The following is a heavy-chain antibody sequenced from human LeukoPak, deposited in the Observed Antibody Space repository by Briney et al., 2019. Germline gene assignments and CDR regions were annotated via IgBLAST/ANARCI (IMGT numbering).Heavy chain of an antibody. Sequence: SETLSLTCTVSGGSISSGGYYWSWIRQHPGKGLEWIGYIYYSGSTYYNPSLKSRVTISVDTSKNQFSLKLSSVTAADTAVYCCARDLKDTGWFDPWGQGTLVTVSS. CDR3: ARDLKDTGWFDP. J-gene: IGHJ5*02. CDR2: IYYSGST. V-gene: IGHV4-31*03. CDR1: GGSISSGGYY. D-gene: IGHD4-17*01.